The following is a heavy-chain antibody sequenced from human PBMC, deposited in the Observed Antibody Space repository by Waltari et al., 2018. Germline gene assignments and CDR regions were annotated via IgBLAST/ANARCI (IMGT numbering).Heavy chain of an antibody. CDR3: ARGGKYCSGGSCYRYFDY. CDR2: TNYRSKWYN. V-gene: IGHV6-1*01. CDR1: GDSVSSNSAA. Sequence: QVQLQQSGPGLVKPSQTLSLTCAISGDSVSSNSAAWNWTRQSPLRGLESLGRTNYRSKWYNDYAVSVKSRITINPDTSKNQFSLQLNSVTPEDTAVYYCARGGKYCSGGSCYRYFDYWGQGTLVTVSS. D-gene: IGHD2-15*01. J-gene: IGHJ4*02.